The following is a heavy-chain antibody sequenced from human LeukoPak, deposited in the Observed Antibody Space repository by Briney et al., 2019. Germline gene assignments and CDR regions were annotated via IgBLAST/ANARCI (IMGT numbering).Heavy chain of an antibody. CDR3: ARDVGFDTEFYFDY. V-gene: IGHV1-2*02. CDR2: INPNSGGT. D-gene: IGHD5-18*01. CDR1: GYTFTGYY. Sequence: GASVKVSCKASGYTFTGYYMHWVRQAPGQGLEWMGWINPNSGGTNYAQKFQGRVTMTRDTSFSTAYMELSRLRSDDTAVYYCARDVGFDTEFYFDYWGQGTLVTVSS. J-gene: IGHJ4*02.